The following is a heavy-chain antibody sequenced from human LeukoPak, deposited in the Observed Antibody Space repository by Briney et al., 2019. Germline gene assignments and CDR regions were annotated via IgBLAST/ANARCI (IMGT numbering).Heavy chain of an antibody. V-gene: IGHV3-23*01. CDR3: AKEWKVAGVLFDY. Sequence: GASLRLSCAASGFTFSSYAMSWVRQAPGKGLEWVSAIRGSGGSTYYADSVKGRFTISRDNSKNTLYLQMNSLRAEDTAVYYCAKEWKVAGVLFDYWGQGTLVTVSS. CDR1: GFTFSSYA. D-gene: IGHD6-19*01. CDR2: IRGSGGST. J-gene: IGHJ4*02.